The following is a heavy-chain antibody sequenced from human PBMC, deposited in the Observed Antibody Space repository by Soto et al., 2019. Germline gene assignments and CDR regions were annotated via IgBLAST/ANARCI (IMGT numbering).Heavy chain of an antibody. CDR1: GGSISSITYY. Sequence: QLQLQESGPGLVKPSETLSLTCTVSGGSISSITYYWGWIRQPPGKGLEWIGNIYYSGSTYYNPSLKSRVTISVDTSKNQFSLKLSSVTAADTAVYYCARRSGGSYYRYFDYWGQGTLVTVSS. D-gene: IGHD1-26*01. CDR3: ARRSGGSYYRYFDY. CDR2: IYYSGST. V-gene: IGHV4-39*01. J-gene: IGHJ4*02.